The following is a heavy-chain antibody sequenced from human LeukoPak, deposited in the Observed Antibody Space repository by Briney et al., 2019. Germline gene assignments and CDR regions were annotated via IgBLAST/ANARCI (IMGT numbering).Heavy chain of an antibody. CDR2: ISSSSSYI. V-gene: IGHV3-21*01. J-gene: IGHJ4*02. D-gene: IGHD4-17*01. CDR1: EFTFSSYT. CDR3: ARMNFYGDYCDY. Sequence: PGGSLRLSCAASEFTFSSYTMKWVRQAPGKGLEWVSSISSSSSYIYYADSVKGRFTTSRDNAKNSLYLQMNSLRAEDTAVYYCARMNFYGDYCDYWGQGTLVTVSS.